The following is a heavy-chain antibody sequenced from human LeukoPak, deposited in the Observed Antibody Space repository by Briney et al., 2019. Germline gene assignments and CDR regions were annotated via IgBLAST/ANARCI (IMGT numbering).Heavy chain of an antibody. J-gene: IGHJ4*02. CDR1: GCTFSGYE. CDR3: ARGLIVAGRTQLPPDF. D-gene: IGHD1-1*01. Sequence: SGGSLRLSCATSGCTFSGYEMNWVRQAPGKGLQWLSYVNGSGSTTYYADSVRGRFTISRDNAKKSLFLQMSRLRAEDTAVYYCARGLIVAGRTQLPPDFWGQGTLVTVSS. CDR2: VNGSGSTT. V-gene: IGHV3-48*03.